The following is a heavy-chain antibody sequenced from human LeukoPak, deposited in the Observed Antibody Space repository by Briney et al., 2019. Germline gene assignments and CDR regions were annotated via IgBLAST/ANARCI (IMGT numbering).Heavy chain of an antibody. CDR1: GASISRGGNF. CDR3: ARDGIEAIDS. CDR2: IYTSGST. D-gene: IGHD1-26*01. J-gene: IGHJ4*02. Sequence: SETLSLTCTVSGASISRGGNFWTWIRQPAGKGLEWIGRIYTSGSTNYNPSLKSRVTISADTSKKQFYLKLNSVTAADTAVYYCARDGIEAIDSWGQGTLVIVSS. V-gene: IGHV4-61*02.